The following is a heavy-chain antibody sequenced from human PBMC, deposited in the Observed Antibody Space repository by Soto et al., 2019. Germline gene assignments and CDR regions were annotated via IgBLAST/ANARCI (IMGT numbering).Heavy chain of an antibody. CDR1: GFPFSSYS. CDR3: ARDFLAXFDY. J-gene: IGHJ4*02. V-gene: IGHV3-48*01. Sequence: GALRLSCEGSGFPFSSYSMNWVRQAPGKGPEWISFISSSGYSIYYADSVKGRFTVSRDDAKNSLYLQMNSLRVEDTAVYYCARDFLAXFDYWGQGTLVTVSS. CDR2: ISSSGYSI.